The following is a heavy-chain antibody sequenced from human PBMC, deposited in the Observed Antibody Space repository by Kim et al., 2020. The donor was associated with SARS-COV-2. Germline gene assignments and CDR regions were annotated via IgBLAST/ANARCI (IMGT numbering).Heavy chain of an antibody. CDR3: ARRVGGSYSVPRFYYFDY. J-gene: IGHJ4*02. V-gene: IGHV5-10-1*01. D-gene: IGHD1-26*01. Sequence: GESLKISCKGSGYSFTSYWISWVRQMPGKGLEWMGRIDPSDSYTNYSPSFQGHVTISADKSISTAYLQWSSLKASDTAMYYCARRVGGSYSVPRFYYFDYWGQGTLVTVSS. CDR2: IDPSDSYT. CDR1: GYSFTSYW.